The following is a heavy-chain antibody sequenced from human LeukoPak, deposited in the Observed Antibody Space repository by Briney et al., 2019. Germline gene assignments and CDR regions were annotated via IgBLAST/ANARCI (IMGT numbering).Heavy chain of an antibody. CDR3: ARDRYRIPAAGTFDY. Sequence: GRSLRLSCAASGFTFSNYAMHWVRQAPGKGLDWVAVISYDGSNKYYADSVKGRFTISRDNPKNTLYLQMDSLRAEDTAVYYCARDRYRIPAAGTFDYWGQGTLVTVSS. CDR2: ISYDGSNK. V-gene: IGHV3-30-3*01. J-gene: IGHJ4*02. D-gene: IGHD6-13*01. CDR1: GFTFSNYA.